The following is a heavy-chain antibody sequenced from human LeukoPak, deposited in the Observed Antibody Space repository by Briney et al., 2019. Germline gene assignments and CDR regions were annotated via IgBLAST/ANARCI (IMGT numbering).Heavy chain of an antibody. V-gene: IGHV4-34*01. CDR1: GGSFSGYY. D-gene: IGHD3-16*01. J-gene: IGHJ4*02. CDR3: ARDPRFGFDY. Sequence: SETLSLTCAVYGGSFSGYYWSWIRQPPGKGLEWIGEINHSGSTNYNPSLKSRVTISVDTSKNQFSLKLSSVTAADTAVYYCARDPRFGFDYWGQGTLVTVSS. CDR2: INHSGST.